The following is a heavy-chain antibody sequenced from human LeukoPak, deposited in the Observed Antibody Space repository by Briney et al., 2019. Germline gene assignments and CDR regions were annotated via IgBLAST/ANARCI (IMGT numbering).Heavy chain of an antibody. CDR3: ARGSRVRGVWPGSQRGYFDY. J-gene: IGHJ4*02. D-gene: IGHD3-10*01. Sequence: PSETLSLTCAVYGGSFSGYYWSWIRQPAGKGLEWIGRFHTRGSTNYNPSLKSRVTISVDTSKNQFSLKLSSVTAADTAVYYCARGSRVRGVWPGSQRGYFDYWGQGTLVTVSS. V-gene: IGHV4-59*10. CDR1: GGSFSGYY. CDR2: FHTRGST.